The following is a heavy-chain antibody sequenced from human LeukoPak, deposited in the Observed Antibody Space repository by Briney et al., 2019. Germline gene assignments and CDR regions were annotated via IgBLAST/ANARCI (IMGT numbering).Heavy chain of an antibody. D-gene: IGHD6-19*01. Sequence: GGSLRLSCAASGFTFSSYSMNWVRQAPGKGLEWVAVISYDGSNKYYADSVKGRFTISRDNSKNTLYLQMNSLRAEDTAVYYCAKGRGRIAVAGTGIDYWGQGTLVTVSS. V-gene: IGHV3-30*18. J-gene: IGHJ4*02. CDR3: AKGRGRIAVAGTGIDY. CDR1: GFTFSSYS. CDR2: ISYDGSNK.